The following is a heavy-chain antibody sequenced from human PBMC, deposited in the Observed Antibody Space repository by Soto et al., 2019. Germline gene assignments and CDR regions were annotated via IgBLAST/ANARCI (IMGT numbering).Heavy chain of an antibody. V-gene: IGHV1-69*13. CDR3: AKDLIRGYDFWSGYLYGIDV. Sequence: ASGKVSCKASGRTFSSYAISWLRQAPGQGHEWMGGIIPIFGTANYAQKFKGRVTITADESTSTAYMELSSLRSEDTAVYYCAKDLIRGYDFWSGYLYGIDVWAQGITVTDYS. D-gene: IGHD3-3*01. J-gene: IGHJ6*02. CDR2: IIPIFGTA. CDR1: GRTFSSYA.